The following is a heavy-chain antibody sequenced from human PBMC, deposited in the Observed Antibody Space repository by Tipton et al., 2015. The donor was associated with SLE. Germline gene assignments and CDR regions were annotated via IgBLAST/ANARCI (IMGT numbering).Heavy chain of an antibody. Sequence: TLSLTCAVSGGSISSGSGNWWIWVRQPPGKGLEWIGEIFHTGSTSYNASLKSRVTISVDKSKNQFSLNLNSVTAADTAVYYCANTHCSGVSCYSVYWGQGTLVTVTS. D-gene: IGHD2-15*01. V-gene: IGHV4-4*02. CDR3: ANTHCSGVSCYSVY. CDR2: IFHTGST. J-gene: IGHJ4*02. CDR1: GGSISSGSGNW.